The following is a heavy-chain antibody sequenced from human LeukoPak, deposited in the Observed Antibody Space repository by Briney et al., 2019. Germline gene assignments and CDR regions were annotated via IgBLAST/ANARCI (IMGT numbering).Heavy chain of an antibody. CDR2: LYYSGST. D-gene: IGHD4-17*01. J-gene: IGHJ4*02. V-gene: IGHV4-31*03. Sequence: SQTLSLTCTVSGDSLNSGAYYWSWTRQHPGEGLECIAYLYYSGSTYHHPSHKSRLTIAIDTSKNQFSLRLISVAAADTSFYSCVRARTGGTTFDYWGQGTLVTVSS. CDR3: VRARTGGTTFDY. CDR1: GDSLNSGAYY.